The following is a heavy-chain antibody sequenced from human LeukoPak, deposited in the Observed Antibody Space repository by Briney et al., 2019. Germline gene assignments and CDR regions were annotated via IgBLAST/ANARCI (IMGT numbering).Heavy chain of an antibody. CDR1: GYTFTGYY. V-gene: IGHV1-2*02. D-gene: IGHD3-10*01. CDR3: ARGITMVRGVIMNYFDY. J-gene: IGHJ4*02. Sequence: GASVKVSCKAPGYTFTGYYMHWVRQAPGQGLEWMGWINPNSGGTNYAQKFQGRVTMTRDTSISTAYMELSRLRSDDTAVYYCARGITMVRGVIMNYFDYWGQGTLVTVSS. CDR2: INPNSGGT.